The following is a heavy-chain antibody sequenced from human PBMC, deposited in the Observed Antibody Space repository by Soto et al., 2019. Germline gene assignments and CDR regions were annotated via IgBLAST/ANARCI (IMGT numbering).Heavy chain of an antibody. CDR3: AKGAGSGRNFDY. D-gene: IGHD6-19*01. V-gene: IGHV3-33*06. Sequence: QVHLVESGGGVVQPGRSLRLSCAAAGFTFSAYGMHWVRQAPGKGLEWVAFIWYDGSNKYYADSVQGRFTSSRDNSKTTLYLQMNSLRAEDTAVYYCAKGAGSGRNFDYWGQGTLVTVSS. J-gene: IGHJ4*02. CDR1: GFTFSAYG. CDR2: IWYDGSNK.